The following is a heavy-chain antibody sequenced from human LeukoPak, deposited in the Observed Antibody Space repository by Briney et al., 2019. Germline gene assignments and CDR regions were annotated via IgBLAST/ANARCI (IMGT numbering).Heavy chain of an antibody. CDR2: IYHSGST. CDR3: ARGPRVYYDILTGYLD. V-gene: IGHV4-30-2*01. J-gene: IGHJ4*02. CDR1: GGSISSGGYY. D-gene: IGHD3-9*01. Sequence: SQTLSLTCAVSGGSISSGGYYWSWLRQPPGKGLEWIGYIYHSGSTYYNPSLKSRVTISVDRSKNQFSLKLSSVTAADTAVYYCARGPRVYYDILTGYLDWGQGTLVTVSS.